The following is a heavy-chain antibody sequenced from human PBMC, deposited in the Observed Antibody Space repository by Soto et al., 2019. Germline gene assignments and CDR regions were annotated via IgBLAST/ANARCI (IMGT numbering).Heavy chain of an antibody. Sequence: SETLSLTCTVSGGSISSYYWSWIRQPPGKGLEWIGCIYYSGSTNYNPSPKSRLTISVDTSKNQFSLKLSSVTAADPAVYYCARGRRGYWFDPWGQGTLVTVSS. CDR3: ARGRRGYWFDP. CDR2: IYYSGST. J-gene: IGHJ5*02. V-gene: IGHV4-59*01. CDR1: GGSISSYY.